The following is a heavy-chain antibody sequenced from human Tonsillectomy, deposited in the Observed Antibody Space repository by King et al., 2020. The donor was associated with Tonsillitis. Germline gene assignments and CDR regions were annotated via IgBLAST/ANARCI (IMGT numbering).Heavy chain of an antibody. D-gene: IGHD1-26*01. Sequence: QLPLQESGPGLVKPSQTLSLTCTVSGGSISSGSYYWRWIRQPAGEGLEWIGRIYTSGSTNYNPSLKSRDTISVDTSKNQFSLKLSSVTAADTAVYYCATYSGSYYANYYYYMDVWGKGTTVTVSS. CDR2: IYTSGST. CDR1: GGSISSGSYY. J-gene: IGHJ6*03. V-gene: IGHV4-61*02. CDR3: ATYSGSYYANYYYYMDV.